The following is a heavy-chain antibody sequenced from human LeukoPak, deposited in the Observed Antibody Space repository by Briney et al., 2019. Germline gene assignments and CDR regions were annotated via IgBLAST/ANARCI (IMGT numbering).Heavy chain of an antibody. CDR2: IIPIFGTA. D-gene: IGHD2-21*01. V-gene: IGHV1-69*05. J-gene: IGHJ4*02. CDR3: ARDVEAIFDY. CDR1: GGTFSSYA. Sequence: ASVKVSCKASGGTFSSYAISWVRQAPGQGLEWMGRIIPIFGTANYAQKFQGRVTITTDESTSTAYMELRSLRSDDTAVYYCARDVEAIFDYWGQGTLVTVSS.